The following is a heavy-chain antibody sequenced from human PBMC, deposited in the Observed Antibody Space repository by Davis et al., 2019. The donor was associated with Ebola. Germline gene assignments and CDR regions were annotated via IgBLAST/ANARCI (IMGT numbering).Heavy chain of an antibody. V-gene: IGHV3-21*01. D-gene: IGHD4-17*01. J-gene: IGHJ4*02. CDR1: GFTVSSNY. CDR3: ARDRWNGDYLFDY. Sequence: GGSLRLSCAASGFTVSSNYMSWVRQAPGKGLEWVSSISSSSSYIYYADSVKGRFTISRDNAKNSLYLQMNSLRAEDTAVYYCARDRWNGDYLFDYWGQGTLVTVSS. CDR2: ISSSSSYI.